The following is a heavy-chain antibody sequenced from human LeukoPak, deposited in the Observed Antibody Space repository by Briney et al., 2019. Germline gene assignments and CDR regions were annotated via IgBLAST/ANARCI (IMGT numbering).Heavy chain of an antibody. D-gene: IGHD2-15*01. CDR3: ARDGRRCSGGSCYSTGVDY. J-gene: IGHJ4*02. CDR1: GGSISSYY. Sequence: SETLSLTCTVSGGSISSYYRSWIRQPAGKGLEWIGRIYTSGSTNYNPSLKSRVTMSVDTSKNQFSLKLSSVTAADTAVYYCARDGRRCSGGSCYSTGVDYWGQGTLVTVSS. V-gene: IGHV4-4*07. CDR2: IYTSGST.